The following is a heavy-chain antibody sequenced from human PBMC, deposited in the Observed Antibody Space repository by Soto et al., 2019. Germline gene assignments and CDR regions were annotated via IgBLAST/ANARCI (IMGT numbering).Heavy chain of an antibody. CDR2: VYYSGST. CDR3: ARRPQDCSGGRCYLYFHH. J-gene: IGHJ1*01. V-gene: IGHV4-39*07. Sequence: SETLSLTCPVSGGSFSITNYYWGWIRQPPGKGLEWIGSVYYSGSTYYNPSLKSRVTISVDTSKNQFSLKLSSVTAADTAVYYCARRPQDCSGGRCYLYFHHWGQGTLVTVSS. CDR1: GGSFSITNYY. D-gene: IGHD2-15*01.